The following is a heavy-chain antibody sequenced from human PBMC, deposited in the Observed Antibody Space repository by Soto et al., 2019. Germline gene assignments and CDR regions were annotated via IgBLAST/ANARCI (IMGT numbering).Heavy chain of an antibody. CDR2: IVVGSGNT. CDR3: AADNDFWSGHYSFDY. J-gene: IGHJ4*02. Sequence: SVKVSCKASGFTFSSSAVQWVRQARGQRLEWIGWIVVGSGNTNYAQRFQERVTITRDMSTSTAYMELTSLRSEDTAVYYCAADNDFWSGHYSFDYWGQGALVTVSS. D-gene: IGHD3-3*01. CDR1: GFTFSSSA. V-gene: IGHV1-58*01.